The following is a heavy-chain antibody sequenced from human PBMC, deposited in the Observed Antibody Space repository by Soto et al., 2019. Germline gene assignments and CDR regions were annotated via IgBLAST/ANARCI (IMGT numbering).Heavy chain of an antibody. D-gene: IGHD2-15*01. V-gene: IGHV7-4-1*01. CDR1: GYTFTSYA. J-gene: IGHJ5*02. CDR2: INTNTGNP. CDR3: EREIVPNPSGGNANHRFDP. Sequence: QVQLVQSGSELKKPGASVKVSCKASGYTFTSYAMNWVRQAPGQGLEWMGWINTNTGNPTYAQGFTGRFVFSLDTSVSTADLQICSIKAEDTAVYYCEREIVPNPSGGNANHRFDPWGQGTLVTVSS.